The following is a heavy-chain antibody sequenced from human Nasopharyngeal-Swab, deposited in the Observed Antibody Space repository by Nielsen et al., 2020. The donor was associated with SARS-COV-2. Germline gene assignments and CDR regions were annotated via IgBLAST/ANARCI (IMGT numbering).Heavy chain of an antibody. V-gene: IGHV3-74*01. CDR2: INSDGSST. J-gene: IGHJ4*02. CDR3: ARGPKQLGSIDY. Sequence: GESLKISCAASGFTFSSSWMHWVRQAPGKGLVWVSRINSDGSSTSYADSVKGRFTISRDNAKNTLYLQMNSLRAEDTAVYYCARGPKQLGSIDYWGQGTLVTVSS. CDR1: GFTFSSSW. D-gene: IGHD6-6*01.